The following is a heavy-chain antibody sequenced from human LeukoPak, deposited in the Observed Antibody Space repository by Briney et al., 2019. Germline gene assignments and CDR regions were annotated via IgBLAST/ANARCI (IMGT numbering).Heavy chain of an antibody. V-gene: IGHV4-34*01. CDR2: INHSGST. CDR1: GGSFSGYY. Sequence: PSETLSLTCAVYGGSFSGYYWSWIRQPPGKGLEWIGEINHSGSTNYNPSLKSRVTISVDTSKNQFSLKLSSVTAADTAVYYCARGLGLRWPIRPFDYWGQGTLVTVSS. J-gene: IGHJ4*02. CDR3: ARGLGLRWPIRPFDY. D-gene: IGHD5-12*01.